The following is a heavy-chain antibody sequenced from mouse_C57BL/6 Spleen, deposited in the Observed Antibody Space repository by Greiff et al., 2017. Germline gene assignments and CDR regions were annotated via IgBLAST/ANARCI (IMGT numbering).Heavy chain of an antibody. J-gene: IGHJ2*01. Sequence: QVQLQQPGAELVKPGASVKMSCKASGYTFTSYWITWVKQRPGQGLEWIGDIYPGSGSTNYNEKFKSKATLTVDTSSSTAYMQLSSMTSEDSAVYDCERRLSNYENFDYWGQGTTLTVSS. V-gene: IGHV1-55*01. CDR3: ERRLSNYENFDY. D-gene: IGHD2-5*01. CDR1: GYTFTSYW. CDR2: IYPGSGST.